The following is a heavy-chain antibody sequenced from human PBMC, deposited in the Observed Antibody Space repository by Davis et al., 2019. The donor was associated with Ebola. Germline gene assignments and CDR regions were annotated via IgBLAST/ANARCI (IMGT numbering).Heavy chain of an antibody. CDR2: IKQDGSEK. Sequence: GESLKISCAASGFTFSSYWMSWVRQAPGKGLKWVANIKQDGSEKYYVDSVKGRFTISKDNAKNSLYLQMNSLRAEDTAVYYCARASSAIGFDYWGQGTPVTVSS. CDR1: GFTFSSYW. CDR3: ARASSAIGFDY. J-gene: IGHJ4*02. D-gene: IGHD2-21*01. V-gene: IGHV3-7*03.